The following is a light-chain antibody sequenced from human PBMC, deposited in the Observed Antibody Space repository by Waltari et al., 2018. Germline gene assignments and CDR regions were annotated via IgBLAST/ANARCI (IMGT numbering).Light chain of an antibody. CDR3: QSADSSDTSPHVI. CDR2: KDT. Sequence: SYKLTQPPSVSVSPGQTARITCSGDALAKQYVYWYQQKQGQAPVWVMYKDTERPAGTPERFSGSSSGTTVTLTISGVQAEDEGHYYCQSADSSDTSPHVIFGGGTKLTVL. V-gene: IGLV3-25*03. J-gene: IGLJ2*01. CDR1: ALAKQY.